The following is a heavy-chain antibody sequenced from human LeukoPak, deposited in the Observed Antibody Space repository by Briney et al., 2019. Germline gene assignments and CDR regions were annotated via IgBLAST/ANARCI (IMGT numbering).Heavy chain of an antibody. J-gene: IGHJ6*04. CDR3: AELGITMIGGV. CDR1: GFTFSSYG. Sequence: PGGSLRLSCAASGFTFSSYGMNWVRQAPGKGLEWVSSLSSSSSYIDYADSVKGRFTISRDNAKNSLYLQMNSLRAEDTAVYYCAELGITMIGGVWGKGTTVTISS. CDR2: LSSSSSYI. D-gene: IGHD3-10*02. V-gene: IGHV3-21*01.